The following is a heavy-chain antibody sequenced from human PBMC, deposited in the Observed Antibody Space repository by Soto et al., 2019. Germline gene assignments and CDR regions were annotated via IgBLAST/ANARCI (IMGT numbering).Heavy chain of an antibody. CDR3: AKRAYTSSWTQYYFDY. D-gene: IGHD6-6*01. J-gene: IGHJ4*02. CDR2: INTPGGT. CDR1: GFTFSSYG. V-gene: IGHV3-23*01. Sequence: PGGSLRLSCAASGFTFSSYGMSWVRQAPGKGLEWVSTINTPGGTFYADSVKGRFTISRDNSKNTQFLQMNSLRAEDTAVYFCAKRAYTSSWTQYYFDYWGQGILVTVSS.